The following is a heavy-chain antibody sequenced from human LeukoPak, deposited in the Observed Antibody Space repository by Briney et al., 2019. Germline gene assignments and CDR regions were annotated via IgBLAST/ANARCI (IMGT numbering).Heavy chain of an antibody. CDR2: TYYRSKWYN. Sequence: SQTLSLTCAISGDSVSSNSAACNWIRLSPSRGLEWLGRTYYRSKWYNDYAVSVKSRITTNPDTSKNQFSLQLNSVTPEDTAVYYCARDLGDYGGNSRPDYYYGMDVWGQGTTVTVSS. CDR3: ARDLGDYGGNSRPDYYYGMDV. J-gene: IGHJ6*02. V-gene: IGHV6-1*01. CDR1: GDSVSSNSAA. D-gene: IGHD4-23*01.